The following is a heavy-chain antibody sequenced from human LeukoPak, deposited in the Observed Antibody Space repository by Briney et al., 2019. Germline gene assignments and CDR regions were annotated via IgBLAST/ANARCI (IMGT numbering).Heavy chain of an antibody. V-gene: IGHV1-8*01. CDR3: ARRCGGDCYYYYYYYMDV. CDR1: GYTSTSYD. CDR2: MNPNSGNT. D-gene: IGHD2-21*02. J-gene: IGHJ6*03. Sequence: EASVKVSRKASGYTSTSYDINWVRQATGQGLEWMGWMNPNSGNTGYAQKFQGRVTMTRNTSISTAYMELSSLRSEDTAVYYCARRCGGDCYYYYYYYMDVWGKGTTVTVSS.